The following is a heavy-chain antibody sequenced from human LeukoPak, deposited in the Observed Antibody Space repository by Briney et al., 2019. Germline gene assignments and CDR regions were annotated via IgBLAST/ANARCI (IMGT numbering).Heavy chain of an antibody. J-gene: IGHJ6*02. Sequence: GGSLRLSCAASGFTFSQFGVPWVRQAPGKGLEWVAIIWYDGSEKFYGDSVKGRFTISRDNSKNTLYLQMNSLRAEDTAVYNCARAHDFYYGMDVWGQGTTVAVSS. CDR2: IWYDGSEK. CDR3: ARAHDFYYGMDV. V-gene: IGHV3-33*01. CDR1: GFTFSQFG.